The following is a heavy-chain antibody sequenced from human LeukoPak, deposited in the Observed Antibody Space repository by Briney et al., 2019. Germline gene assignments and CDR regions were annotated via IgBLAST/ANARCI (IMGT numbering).Heavy chain of an antibody. CDR1: GFPFSYYA. CDR3: ARALDIVATITPIDY. J-gene: IGHJ4*02. V-gene: IGHV3-30*09. Sequence: GGSLRLSCAASGFPFSYYAMHWVRQAPGKGLEWVAVISYDEDNKYYAESVKGRFAISRDNTKDTMYLQMNSLRAEDTAVYYCARALDIVATITPIDYWGQGTLVTVSS. CDR2: ISYDEDNK. D-gene: IGHD5-12*01.